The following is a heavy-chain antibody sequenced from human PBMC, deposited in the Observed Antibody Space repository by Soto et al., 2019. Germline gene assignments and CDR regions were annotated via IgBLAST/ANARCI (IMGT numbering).Heavy chain of an antibody. CDR3: ARRGSGSDYDY. V-gene: IGHV3-23*01. CDR1: GFTFSSYA. J-gene: IGHJ4*02. Sequence: EVQLLESGGGLVQPGGSLRLSCAASGFTFSSYAMRWVRQAPVKGLEWVSAISGSGGSTYYADSVKGRFTISRDNSKNTLYLQMTSLRAEATAVYYCARRGSGSDYDYWGQGTLVTVSS. D-gene: IGHD1-26*01. CDR2: ISGSGGST.